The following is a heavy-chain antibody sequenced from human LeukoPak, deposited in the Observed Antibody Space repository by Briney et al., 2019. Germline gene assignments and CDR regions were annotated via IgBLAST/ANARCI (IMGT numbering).Heavy chain of an antibody. J-gene: IGHJ4*02. V-gene: IGHV4-34*01. CDR2: INHSGST. CDR1: GGSFSGYY. Sequence: SETLSLTCAVYGGSFSGYYWSWIRQPPGKGLEWIGEINHSGSTNYNPSLKSRVTISVDTSKNQFSLKLSSVTAADTAVYYCAREKRASVWSGNFDYWGQGTLVTVSS. CDR3: AREKRASVWSGNFDY. D-gene: IGHD3-3*01.